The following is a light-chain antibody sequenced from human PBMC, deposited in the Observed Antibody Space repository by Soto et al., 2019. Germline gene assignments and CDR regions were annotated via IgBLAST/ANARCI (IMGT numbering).Light chain of an antibody. CDR2: DVS. J-gene: IGLJ1*01. Sequence: QSALTQPASVSGSPGQSITISCTGTSSDVGGYHYVSWYQQHTGKAPKLMIYDVSNRPSGVSNRFSGSKSGNTASLTISGLQAEDEADYYCSSYTSSSTLLYVFGTGTKATVL. V-gene: IGLV2-14*01. CDR3: SSYTSSSTLLYV. CDR1: SSDVGGYHY.